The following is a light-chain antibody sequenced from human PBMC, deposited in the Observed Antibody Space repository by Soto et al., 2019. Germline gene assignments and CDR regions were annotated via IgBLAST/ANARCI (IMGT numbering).Light chain of an antibody. Sequence: QSVVTQPASVSGSPGQSITISCTGTSSDVCGYNYVSWYQQHPGKAPKLMIYDVSNRPSGVSNRFSGSKSGNTASLTISGLQAEDESDYYCSSYTSSSTLPSVFGTGTKVTVL. CDR3: SSYTSSSTLPSV. CDR2: DVS. J-gene: IGLJ1*01. V-gene: IGLV2-14*01. CDR1: SSDVCGYNY.